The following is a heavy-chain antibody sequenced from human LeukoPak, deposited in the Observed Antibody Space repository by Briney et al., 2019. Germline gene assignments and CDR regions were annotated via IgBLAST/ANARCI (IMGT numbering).Heavy chain of an antibody. J-gene: IGHJ4*02. CDR3: ASSPTSSGWYFQ. V-gene: IGHV4-59*01. CDR2: IYYSGST. CDR1: GGSISSYY. D-gene: IGHD6-19*01. Sequence: PSETLSLTCTVSGGSISSYYWSWIRQPPGKGLEWIGYIYYSGSTNYNPSLKSRVTISVDTSKNQFSLKLSSVTAADTAVYYCASSPTSSGWYFQWGQGTLVTASS.